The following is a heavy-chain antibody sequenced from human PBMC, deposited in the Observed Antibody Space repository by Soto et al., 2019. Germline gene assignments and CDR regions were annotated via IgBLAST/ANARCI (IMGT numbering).Heavy chain of an antibody. J-gene: IGHJ3*02. CDR1: GGTFSSYA. CDR3: ARVTAAAGNGAFDI. D-gene: IGHD6-13*01. Sequence: QVQLVQSGAEVKKPGSSVKVSCKASGGTFSSYAISWVRQAPGQGLEWMGGIIPIFGTANYAQKFQGRVTITADDATSTAYMELSSLRSEDTAVYYGARVTAAAGNGAFDIWGQGTMVTVSS. V-gene: IGHV1-69*12. CDR2: IIPIFGTA.